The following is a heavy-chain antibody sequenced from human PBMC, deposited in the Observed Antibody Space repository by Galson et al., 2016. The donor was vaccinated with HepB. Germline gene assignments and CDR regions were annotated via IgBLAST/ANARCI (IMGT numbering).Heavy chain of an antibody. CDR1: GFSFREFG. D-gene: IGHD3-3*01. Sequence: SLRLSCAASGFSFREFGIHWVRQAPGKGLEWVALIYYGGDKYADSVKGRFTVSRDNSRKTSFLQMNSLRVEDTAVYYCARWSGSSWFDPWGQGTLVTVSS. CDR2: IYYGGD. CDR3: ARWSGSSWFDP. V-gene: IGHV3-33*01. J-gene: IGHJ5*02.